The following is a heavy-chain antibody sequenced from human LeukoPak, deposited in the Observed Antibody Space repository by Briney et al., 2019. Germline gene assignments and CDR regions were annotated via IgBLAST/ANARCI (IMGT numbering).Heavy chain of an antibody. CDR1: GFTFSSYA. CDR3: AKDVRYYYDSSGYYYLFQH. Sequence: QPGGSLRLSCAASGFTFSSYAMSWVRQAPGKGLEWVSAISGSGGSTYYADSVKGRFTISRDNAKNSLYLQMNSLRVEDTAVYYCAKDVRYYYDSSGYYYLFQHWGQGTLVTVSS. D-gene: IGHD3-22*01. CDR2: ISGSGGST. V-gene: IGHV3-23*01. J-gene: IGHJ1*01.